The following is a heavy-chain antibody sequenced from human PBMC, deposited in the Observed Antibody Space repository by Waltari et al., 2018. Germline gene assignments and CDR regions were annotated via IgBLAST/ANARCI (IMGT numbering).Heavy chain of an antibody. D-gene: IGHD3-3*01. CDR1: GGSISSGSYY. CDR2: ISYSGTT. J-gene: IGHJ5*02. CDR3: ARYYGNGEGWLDP. V-gene: IGHV4-39*07. Sequence: QLQLQESGPGLVKPSETLSLTCTVSGGSISSGSYYWGWIRQPPGKGLESIGYISYSGTTYYSLSLKSRVTRSVDTSRDQYSLSLGSVAAADTAVYYCARYYGNGEGWLDPWGQGTLVTVSS.